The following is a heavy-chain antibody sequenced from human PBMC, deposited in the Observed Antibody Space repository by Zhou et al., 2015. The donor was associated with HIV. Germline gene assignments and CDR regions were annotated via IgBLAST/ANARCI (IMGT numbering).Heavy chain of an antibody. CDR2: IIPIFGTA. Sequence: QVQLVQSGAEVKKPGSSVKVSCKASGGTFSSYAISWVRQAPGQGLEWMGGIIPIFGTANYAQKFQGRVTITADESTSTAYMELSSLRSEDTAVYYCASLHLPDYYGSGSYLPGSYWGQGTLVTVSS. CDR1: GGTFSSYA. J-gene: IGHJ4*02. V-gene: IGHV1-69*01. D-gene: IGHD3-10*01. CDR3: ASLHLPDYYGSGSYLPGSY.